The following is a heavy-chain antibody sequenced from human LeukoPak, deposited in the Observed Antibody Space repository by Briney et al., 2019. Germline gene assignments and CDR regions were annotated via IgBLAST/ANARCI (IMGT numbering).Heavy chain of an antibody. CDR2: IKSKTDGGTT. Sequence: GGSLRLSCAASGFTFSNAWMSWVRQAPGKGLEWVGRIKSKTDGGTTDYAAPVKGRFTISRDDSKNTLYLQMNSLKTEDTAVYYCTTDPAVVTAMPFDPWGQGTLVTVSS. CDR3: TTDPAVVTAMPFDP. V-gene: IGHV3-15*01. D-gene: IGHD2-21*02. J-gene: IGHJ5*02. CDR1: GFTFSNAW.